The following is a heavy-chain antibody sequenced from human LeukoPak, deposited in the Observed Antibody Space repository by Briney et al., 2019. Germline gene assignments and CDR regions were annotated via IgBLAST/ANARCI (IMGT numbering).Heavy chain of an antibody. V-gene: IGHV3-43*02. CDR1: GFTFDNSV. CDR2: ITGDGTGT. J-gene: IGHJ4*02. CDR3: AKDKRRTAADAFDY. D-gene: IGHD6-13*01. Sequence: GGSLRLSCAASGFTFDNSVMHWVRQAPRKGLEWVSLITGDGTGTYYADSVKGRFTISRDNSKNSLYLQMNSLRTEDTALYYCAKDKRRTAADAFDYWDQGTLVTVSS.